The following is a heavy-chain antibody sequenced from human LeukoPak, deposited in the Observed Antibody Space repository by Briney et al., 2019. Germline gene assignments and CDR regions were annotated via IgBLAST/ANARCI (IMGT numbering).Heavy chain of an antibody. CDR3: ARQENYCGGDCFGAFDI. J-gene: IGHJ3*02. Sequence: GGSLRLSCAASGFTFSSYWMSWVRQAPGKGLEWVSDISTSGSTIYYADSVKGRFTISRDNAKNSLYLQMNSLRAEDTAVYYCARQENYCGGDCFGAFDIWGQGTMVTVSS. V-gene: IGHV3-48*04. CDR1: GFTFSSYW. D-gene: IGHD2-21*02. CDR2: ISTSGSTI.